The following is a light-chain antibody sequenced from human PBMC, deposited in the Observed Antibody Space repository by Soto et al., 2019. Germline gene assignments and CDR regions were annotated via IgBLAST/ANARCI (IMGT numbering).Light chain of an antibody. V-gene: IGKV3-20*01. J-gene: IGKJ1*01. CDR2: GAS. Sequence: EFVLTQSPGTLSLSPGERATLSCRASRSVSTFLGWYQQKPGQPPRLLIYGASNRATGIPDRFSGSGSGTDFTLTISRLEPEDFAVYYCQQYGSSGTFGQGTKVDIK. CDR1: RSVSTF. CDR3: QQYGSSGT.